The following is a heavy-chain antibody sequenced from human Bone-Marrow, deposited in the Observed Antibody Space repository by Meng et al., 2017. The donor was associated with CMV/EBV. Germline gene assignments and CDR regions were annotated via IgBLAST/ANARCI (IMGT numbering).Heavy chain of an antibody. D-gene: IGHD3-22*01. CDR3: ARGGGYYAIDY. J-gene: IGHJ4*02. CDR1: GFTFSSYW. V-gene: IGHV3-74*01. Sequence: GGSLRLSCPASGFTFSSYWMHWVRQAPGKGLVWVSRINSDGSSTSYADSVKGRFTISRDNSKNTLYLQMNSLRAEDTAVYYCARGGGYYAIDYWGQGTLVTVSS. CDR2: INSDGSST.